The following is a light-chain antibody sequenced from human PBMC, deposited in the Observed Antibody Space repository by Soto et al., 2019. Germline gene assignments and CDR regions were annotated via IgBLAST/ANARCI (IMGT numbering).Light chain of an antibody. CDR2: AAS. CDR1: QNINNY. Sequence: DIQMTQSPSSLSASEGGRVTITCRASQNINNYLNWYQQKPGQAPKLLIYAASSLQSVVPSRFTGSGSGTDFTLSISDLQPGDFATYSCQPSHTTPYTFGQGTKLEIK. V-gene: IGKV1-39*01. CDR3: QPSHTTPYT. J-gene: IGKJ2*01.